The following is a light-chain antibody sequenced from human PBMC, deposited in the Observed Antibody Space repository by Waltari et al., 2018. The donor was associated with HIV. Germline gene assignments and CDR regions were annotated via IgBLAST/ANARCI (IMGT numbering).Light chain of an antibody. V-gene: IGLV2-11*02. Sequence: QSALTQPRSVSGYPGQSVTISCTGTRSDVGGLNYVSWYQQNPGKAPKFIIYDVTKRPSGVPDRFSGSKSGNTASLTISGLQAEDEADYYCCSYAGNYPVLFGGGTKLTVL. CDR1: RSDVGGLNY. J-gene: IGLJ3*02. CDR2: DVT. CDR3: CSYAGNYPVL.